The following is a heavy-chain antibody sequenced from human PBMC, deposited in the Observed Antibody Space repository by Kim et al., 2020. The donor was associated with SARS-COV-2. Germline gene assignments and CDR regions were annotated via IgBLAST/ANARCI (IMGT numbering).Heavy chain of an antibody. CDR3: AKGWGFDN. CDR2: DASDE. D-gene: IGHD3-16*01. V-gene: IGHV3-7*01. J-gene: IGHJ4*02. Sequence: DASDESYADTVQGRFTISRDNARNSRYHQIDDLRVEDTAVYYCAKGWGFDNWGQGTLVTVSS.